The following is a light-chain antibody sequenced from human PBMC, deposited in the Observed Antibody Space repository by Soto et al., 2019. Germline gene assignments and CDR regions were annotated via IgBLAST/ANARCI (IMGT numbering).Light chain of an antibody. CDR1: SRDIGLYNL. V-gene: IGLV2-23*02. CDR2: EVN. Sequence: QSALTQPASVSGSPGQSITISCTGTSRDIGLYNLVSWYQQLPGKAPKLIIYEVNERPSGISDRFSGSKSGNTASLTISGLQDEDEADYCCCSYVGSSILMFGGGTKLTVL. J-gene: IGLJ3*02. CDR3: CSYVGSSILM.